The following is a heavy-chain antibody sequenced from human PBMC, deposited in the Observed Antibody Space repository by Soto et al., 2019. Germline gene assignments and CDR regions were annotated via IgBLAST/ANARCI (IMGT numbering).Heavy chain of an antibody. CDR1: GFSLSTSGVG. Sequence: QITLKESGPTLVKPTQTLTLTCTFSGFSLSTSGVGVGWIRQPPGKALEWLALIYLDDDRRYIPSVKGRLTITKDTSKNQVVLTMTNVDPVYTATYYCAHSLVHYYCSGSYLYFQAWGQGTLVTVSS. V-gene: IGHV2-5*02. CDR3: AHSLVHYYCSGSYLYFQA. D-gene: IGHD3-10*01. CDR2: IYLDDDR. J-gene: IGHJ1*01.